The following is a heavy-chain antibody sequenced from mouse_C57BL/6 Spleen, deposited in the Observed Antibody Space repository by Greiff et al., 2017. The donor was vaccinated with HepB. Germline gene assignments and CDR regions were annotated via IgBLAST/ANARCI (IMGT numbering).Heavy chain of an antibody. CDR1: GYAFSSSW. D-gene: IGHD1-1*01. J-gene: IGHJ1*03. Sequence: QVQLQQSGPELVKPGASVKISCKASGYAFSSSWMNWVKQRPGKGLEWIGRIYPGDGDTNYNGKFKGKATLTADKSSSTAYMQLSSLTSEDSAVYFCAREFEFITTVVYWYFDVWGTGTTVTVSS. V-gene: IGHV1-82*01. CDR2: IYPGDGDT. CDR3: AREFEFITTVVYWYFDV.